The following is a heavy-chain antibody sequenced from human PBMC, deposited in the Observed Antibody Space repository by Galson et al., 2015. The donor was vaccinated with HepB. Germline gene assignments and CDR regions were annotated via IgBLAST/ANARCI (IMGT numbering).Heavy chain of an antibody. Sequence: SLRLSCAASGFTFSSYGMHWVRQAPGKGLEWVAVIWYDGSNKYYADSVKGRFTISRDNSKNTLYLQMNSLRAEDTAVYYCARGASKYSYGRYYYYYGMDVWGQGTTVTVSS. J-gene: IGHJ6*02. CDR1: GFTFSSYG. D-gene: IGHD5-18*01. V-gene: IGHV3-33*01. CDR2: IWYDGSNK. CDR3: ARGASKYSYGRYYYYYGMDV.